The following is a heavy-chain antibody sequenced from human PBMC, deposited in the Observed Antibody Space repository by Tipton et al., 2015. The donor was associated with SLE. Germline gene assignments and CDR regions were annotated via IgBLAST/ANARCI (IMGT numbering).Heavy chain of an antibody. CDR2: VYTSGST. J-gene: IGHJ3*02. CDR3: ARDGDYYGSGDFDI. D-gene: IGHD3-10*01. V-gene: IGHV4-4*08. CDR1: GESFLGYF. Sequence: TLSLTCGVYGESFLGYFWTWIRQPPGKGLEWIGYVYTSGSTNYNPSLKSRVTISLDTSKNQFSLKLGSVTAADTAVYYCARDGDYYGSGDFDIWGQGTMVTVSS.